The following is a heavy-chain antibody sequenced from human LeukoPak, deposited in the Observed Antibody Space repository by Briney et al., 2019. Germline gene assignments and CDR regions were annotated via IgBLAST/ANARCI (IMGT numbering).Heavy chain of an antibody. CDR3: ARDFTVTPPDTYYYYGMDV. CDR2: IYSGGST. J-gene: IGHJ6*02. CDR1: GFTYSSFA. V-gene: IGHV3-53*01. Sequence: GGSLRLSCAASGFTYSSFALHWVRQAPGKGLEWVSVIYSGGSTYYADSVKGRFTISRDNSKNTLYLQMNSLRAEDTAVYYCARDFTVTPPDTYYYYGMDVWGQGTTVTVSS. D-gene: IGHD4-17*01.